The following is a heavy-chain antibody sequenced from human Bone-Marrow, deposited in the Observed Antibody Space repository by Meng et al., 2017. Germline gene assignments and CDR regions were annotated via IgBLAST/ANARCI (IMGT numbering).Heavy chain of an antibody. Sequence: GGSLRLSCAASGFTFSSYAMSWVRQAPGKGLEWVSAISAGGSSTYYADSVKGRFTISRDNSKNTLYLQMNSLRAEDTAVYDCGDVDTAMVPFDYWGQGTLVTVS. D-gene: IGHD5-18*01. CDR2: ISAGGSST. V-gene: IGHV3-23*01. CDR1: GFTFSSYA. J-gene: IGHJ4*02. CDR3: GDVDTAMVPFDY.